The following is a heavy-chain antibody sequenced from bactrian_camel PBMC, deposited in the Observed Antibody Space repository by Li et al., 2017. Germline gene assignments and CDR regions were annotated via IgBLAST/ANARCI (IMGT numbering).Heavy chain of an antibody. CDR1: EYAFSAHC. Sequence: HVQLVESGGDSVQNGGSLRLSCAMPEYAFSAHCLGWFRQAPGKEREGVANVDKDGDTFYADSVKGRFTISKDNAKNTLYLQMNNLKPEDSGVYYCAALCVLVINYEYKYWGQGTQVTVS. V-gene: IGHV3S6*01. D-gene: IGHD2*01. J-gene: IGHJ4*01. CDR3: AALCVLVINYEYKY. CDR2: VDKDGDT.